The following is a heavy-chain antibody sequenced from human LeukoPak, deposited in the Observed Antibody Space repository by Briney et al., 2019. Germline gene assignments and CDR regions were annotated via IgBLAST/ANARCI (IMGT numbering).Heavy chain of an antibody. CDR3: AKGDVDSPMNFYH. V-gene: IGHV3-43*01. CDR2: IKWEGGST. Sequence: PGGSQTLLCAASGFIFDDFTLQWVRQSRGRALVCVSHIKWEGGSTYYADSVKHQFTSYRENSKNSLYLQMDSLTTEDTAFYYCAKGDVDSPMNFYHWGEGTLVSVST. CDR1: GFIFDDFT. D-gene: IGHD5-12*01. J-gene: IGHJ4*02.